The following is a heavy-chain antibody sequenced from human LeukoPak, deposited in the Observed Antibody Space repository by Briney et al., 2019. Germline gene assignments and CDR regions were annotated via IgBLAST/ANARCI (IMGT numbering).Heavy chain of an antibody. Sequence: GGSLRLSCAASGFTFSSYGMSWVRQAPGKGLEWVSAIRGTGTSTYYADSVKGRFTISRDNSKNTLYLQMNSLRAEDTAVYYCAKVTYGSGTYGAFDYWGQGTLVTVSS. J-gene: IGHJ4*02. CDR3: AKVTYGSGTYGAFDY. V-gene: IGHV3-23*01. D-gene: IGHD3-10*01. CDR2: IRGTGTST. CDR1: GFTFSSYG.